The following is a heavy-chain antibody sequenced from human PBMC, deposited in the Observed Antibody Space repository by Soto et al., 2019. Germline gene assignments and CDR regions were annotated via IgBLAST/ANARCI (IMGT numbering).Heavy chain of an antibody. J-gene: IGHJ2*01. CDR2: ISYDGSNK. CDR3: AKPVTTYWYFDL. Sequence: QVQLVESGGGVVQPGRSLRLSCAASGFTFSSYGMHWVRQAPGKGLEWVAVISYDGSNKYYADSVKGRFTISRDNSKNTLYLQMNSLRAEDTAVYYCAKPVTTYWYFDLWGRGTLVTVSS. V-gene: IGHV3-30*18. D-gene: IGHD4-17*01. CDR1: GFTFSSYG.